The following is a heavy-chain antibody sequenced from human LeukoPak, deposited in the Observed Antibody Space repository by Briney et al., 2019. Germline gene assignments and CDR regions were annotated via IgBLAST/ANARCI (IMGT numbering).Heavy chain of an antibody. D-gene: IGHD4-17*01. Sequence: GGSLRLSCAASGFTFSNAWMSWVRQAPGKGLEWVSVIYSGGSTYYADSVKGRFTISRDNSKNTLYLQMNSLRAEDTAVYYCASTFFGDSPPYWGQGTLVTVSS. CDR1: GFTFSNAW. CDR2: IYSGGST. V-gene: IGHV3-66*01. J-gene: IGHJ4*02. CDR3: ASTFFGDSPPY.